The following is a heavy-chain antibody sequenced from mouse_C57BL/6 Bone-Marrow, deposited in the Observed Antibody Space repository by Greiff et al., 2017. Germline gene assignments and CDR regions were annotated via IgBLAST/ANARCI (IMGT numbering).Heavy chain of an antibody. D-gene: IGHD2-5*01. J-gene: IGHJ1*03. CDR1: GYTFTSYW. V-gene: IGHV1-55*01. CDR2: IYPGSGST. CDR3: ARPYYSNYWYFDV. Sequence: QVQLQQPGAELVKPGASVKMSCKASGYTFTSYWITWVKQRPGQGLEWLGDIYPGSGSTNYNEKFKRQATLTVDTSSSTAYMQLSSLTSEDSAVYYCARPYYSNYWYFDVWGTGTTVTVSS.